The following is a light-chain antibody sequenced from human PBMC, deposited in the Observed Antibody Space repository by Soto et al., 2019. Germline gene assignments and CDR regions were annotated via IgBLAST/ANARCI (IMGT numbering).Light chain of an antibody. CDR1: QGIKNW. V-gene: IGKV1-12*01. Sequence: DIQMTQSPSYVPASVGDRVTITCRASQGIKNWLAWYQQKPGKAPNLLIYTGSSLQSGVPSRFSGSGSGTDFTLTISSLQPEDFATYYCQQSYSTPQTFGQGTKVDIK. CDR2: TGS. CDR3: QQSYSTPQT. J-gene: IGKJ1*01.